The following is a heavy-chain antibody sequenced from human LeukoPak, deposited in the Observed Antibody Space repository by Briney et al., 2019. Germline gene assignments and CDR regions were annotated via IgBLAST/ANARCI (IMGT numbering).Heavy chain of an antibody. CDR1: GFTFSTYW. CDR2: IKQDGSEK. D-gene: IGHD1-1*01. Sequence: GGSLRLSCEASGFTFSTYWMSWVRQAPGKGLEWVANIKQDGSEKYYVDSVKGRFTISRDNAKNSLYLQMNSLRAEDTAMYYCARDSTGNDYWGQGTLVTVSS. J-gene: IGHJ4*02. CDR3: ARDSTGNDY. V-gene: IGHV3-7*01.